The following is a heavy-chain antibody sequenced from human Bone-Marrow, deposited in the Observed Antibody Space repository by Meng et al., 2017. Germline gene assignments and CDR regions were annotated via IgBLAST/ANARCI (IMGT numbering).Heavy chain of an antibody. CDR2: IYSGGGT. Sequence: EVQVVESGGGWVQPGGSLRLSCAASEFSVSNEFMSWVRQAQGKGLEWVSVIYSGGGTDYADSVKGRFTTSRDSSKNTMYLQMNNLRADDTAMYYCTGGEDHWGQGTLVTVSS. CDR1: EFSVSNEF. J-gene: IGHJ4*02. CDR3: TGGEDH. V-gene: IGHV3-66*01.